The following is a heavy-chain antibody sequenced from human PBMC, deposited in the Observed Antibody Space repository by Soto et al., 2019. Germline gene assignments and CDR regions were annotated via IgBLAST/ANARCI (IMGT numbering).Heavy chain of an antibody. CDR2: IYHSGST. Sequence: SETLSLTCPVSNGSISSAIYYWGWIRQPPGKGLEWIGSIYHSGSTYYNPSLQGRVTISVDTSKNQFSLKLSSVTAAVTAVYFCAGRSSLASVQVYFGEISNYNWFDPWGQGTLVTVSS. J-gene: IGHJ5*02. V-gene: IGHV4-39*01. CDR3: AGRSSLASVQVYFGEISNYNWFDP. CDR1: NGSISSAIYY. D-gene: IGHD3-10*01.